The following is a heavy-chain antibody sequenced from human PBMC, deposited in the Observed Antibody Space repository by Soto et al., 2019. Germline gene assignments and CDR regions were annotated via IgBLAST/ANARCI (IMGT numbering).Heavy chain of an antibody. V-gene: IGHV3-23*01. J-gene: IGHJ4*02. CDR2: ISGSGGST. Sequence: PGGSLRLSCAASGFTFSSYAMSWVRQAPGKGLEWVSAISGSGGSTYYADSVKGRFTISRDNSKNTLYLQMNSLRAEDTAVYYCEKYPDFMVRGVIDYWGQGTLVTVSS. D-gene: IGHD3-10*01. CDR1: GFTFSSYA. CDR3: EKYPDFMVRGVIDY.